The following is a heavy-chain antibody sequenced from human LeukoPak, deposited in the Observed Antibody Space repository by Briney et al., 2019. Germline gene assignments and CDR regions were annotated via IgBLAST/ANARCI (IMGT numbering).Heavy chain of an antibody. Sequence: ASVKDSCKASGYTFTGYYMHWVRQAPGQGLEWMGWINPNSGGTNYAQKFQGRVTMTRDTSISTAYMELGRLRSDDTAVYYCARDRDGSRFLMVSPGYMDVWGKGTTVTVSS. J-gene: IGHJ6*03. V-gene: IGHV1-2*02. CDR3: ARDRDGSRFLMVSPGYMDV. CDR2: INPNSGGT. D-gene: IGHD3-3*01. CDR1: GYTFTGYY.